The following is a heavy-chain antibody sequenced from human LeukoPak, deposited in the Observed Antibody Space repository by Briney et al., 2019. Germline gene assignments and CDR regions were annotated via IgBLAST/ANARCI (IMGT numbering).Heavy chain of an antibody. CDR2: IVVGSSNT. CDR3: AARYYYGSGIVDQDYYYGMDV. D-gene: IGHD3-10*01. Sequence: GTSVKVSCKASGFTFTSSAMQWVRQTRGQRLEWIGWIVVGSSNTNYAQKFQERVTITRDMSTSTAYMELSSLRSEDTAVYYCAARYYYGSGIVDQDYYYGMDVWGQGTTVTVSS. V-gene: IGHV1-58*02. J-gene: IGHJ6*02. CDR1: GFTFTSSA.